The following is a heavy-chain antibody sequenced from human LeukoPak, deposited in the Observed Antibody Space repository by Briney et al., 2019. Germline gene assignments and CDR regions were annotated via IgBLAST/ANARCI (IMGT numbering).Heavy chain of an antibody. V-gene: IGHV1-18*01. CDR3: ARDSEQWLVRAVWFDP. D-gene: IGHD6-19*01. CDR2: ISAYNGNT. CDR1: GYTFTSYG. J-gene: IGHJ5*02. Sequence: GASVKVSCKASGYTFTSYGISWVRQAPGQGLEWMGWISAYNGNTNYAQKVQGRVTMTTDTSTSTAYMELRSLRSDDTAVYYCARDSEQWLVRAVWFDPWGQGTLVTVSS.